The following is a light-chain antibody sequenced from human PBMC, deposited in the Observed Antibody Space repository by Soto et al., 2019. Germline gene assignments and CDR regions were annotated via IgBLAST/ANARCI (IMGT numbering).Light chain of an antibody. V-gene: IGKV1-5*01. CDR3: QLCGSSSAIM. CDR1: QSISRF. CDR2: DAS. Sequence: DIQMTQSPSTLSASVGDRVTITCRASQSISRFLAWYQQKPGKAPKLLICDASSLESGVPSRFRGSGSGTDFPLSISSLQPDDFSTYYCQLCGSSSAIMFGPRTKVYI. J-gene: IGKJ3*01.